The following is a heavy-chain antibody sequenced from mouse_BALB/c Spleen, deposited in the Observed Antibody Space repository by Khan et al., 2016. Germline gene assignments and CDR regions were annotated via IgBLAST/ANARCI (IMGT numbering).Heavy chain of an antibody. D-gene: IGHD3-1*01. CDR1: GYTFTNYG. Sequence: QIQLVQSGPELKKPGETVKISCKASGYTFTNYGMNWVKQAPGKGLKWMGWINTYTGEPTYADDFKGRFAFSLETSASTAYLQITNLKNEDTATYSGAKVGGGAHYLDDWGQGTTLTVSS. CDR2: INTYTGEP. CDR3: AKVGGGAHYLDD. V-gene: IGHV9-3-1*01. J-gene: IGHJ2*01.